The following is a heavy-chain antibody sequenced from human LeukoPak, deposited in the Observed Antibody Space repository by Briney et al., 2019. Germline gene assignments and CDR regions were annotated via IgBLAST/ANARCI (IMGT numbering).Heavy chain of an antibody. CDR1: GFTFSSYA. D-gene: IGHD3-10*01. Sequence: GRSLRLSCAASGFTFSSYAMHWVRQAPGKGLEWVAVISYDGSNKYYADSVKGRFTISRDISKNTLYLQMNSLRAEDTAVYYCARDKFGENWFDPWGQGTLVTVSS. V-gene: IGHV3-30-3*01. J-gene: IGHJ5*02. CDR2: ISYDGSNK. CDR3: ARDKFGENWFDP.